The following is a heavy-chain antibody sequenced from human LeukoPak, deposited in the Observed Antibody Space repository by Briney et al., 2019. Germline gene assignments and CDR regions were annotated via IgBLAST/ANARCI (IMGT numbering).Heavy chain of an antibody. D-gene: IGHD2-15*01. CDR1: GYPFTDYY. Sequence: GASVKVSCKASGYPFTDYYMHWVRQAPGQGLEWMGWINPNRGGTDYAQKFQGRVTMTRDTSISTAYMELSRLRSDDTAVYYCATDLVVVVAAITDYWGQGTLVTVSS. V-gene: IGHV1-2*02. CDR2: INPNRGGT. J-gene: IGHJ4*02. CDR3: ATDLVVVVAAITDY.